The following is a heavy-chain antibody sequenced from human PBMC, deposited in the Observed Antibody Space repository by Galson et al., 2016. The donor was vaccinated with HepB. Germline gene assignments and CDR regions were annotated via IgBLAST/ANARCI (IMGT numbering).Heavy chain of an antibody. J-gene: IGHJ4*02. V-gene: IGHV4-59*08. D-gene: IGHD3-22*01. CDR1: GGSISSY. CDR3: ARTDSSGYMVEY. Sequence: ETLSLTCTVSGGSISSYWSWIRQPPGKGLEWIGYIHYSGKTNYNPSLRSRVIISVDTSTNQFSLKLSSVTAADTAVYYCARTDSSGYMVEYWGQGSLITVSS. CDR2: IHYSGKT.